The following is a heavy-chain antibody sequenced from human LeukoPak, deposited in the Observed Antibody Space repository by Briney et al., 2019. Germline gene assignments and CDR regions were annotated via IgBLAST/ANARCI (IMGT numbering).Heavy chain of an antibody. CDR2: IYPGDSDT. Sequence: PGESLKISCKGSGYSFTSYWIGWVRQMPGKGLEWMGIIYPGDSDTRYSPSFQGQVTISADKSISTAYLQWSSLKASDTAMYYCARLSYCSGGSCLYYFDYWGQGTLVTVSS. D-gene: IGHD2-15*01. J-gene: IGHJ4*02. V-gene: IGHV5-51*01. CDR1: GYSFTSYW. CDR3: ARLSYCSGGSCLYYFDY.